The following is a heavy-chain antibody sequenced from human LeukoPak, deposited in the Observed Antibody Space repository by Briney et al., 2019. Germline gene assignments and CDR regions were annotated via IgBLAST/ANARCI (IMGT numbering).Heavy chain of an antibody. CDR3: AKAHDSSGYYYEGY. V-gene: IGHV3-23*01. CDR1: GFTFSSYG. J-gene: IGHJ4*02. CDR2: ISGSGGST. Sequence: GGSLRLSCAASGFTFSSYGMHWVRQAPGKGLEWVSAISGSGGSTYYADSVKGRFTISRDNSKNTLYLQMNSLRAEDTAVYYCAKAHDSSGYYYEGYWGQGTLVTVSS. D-gene: IGHD3-22*01.